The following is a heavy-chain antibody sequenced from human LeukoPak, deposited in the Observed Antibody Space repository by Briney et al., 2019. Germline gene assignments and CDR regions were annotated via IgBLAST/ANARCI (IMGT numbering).Heavy chain of an antibody. CDR1: GFTVSSNS. V-gene: IGHV3-53*01. Sequence: GGSLRLSCTVSGFTVSSNSMSWVRQAPGKGLEWVSFIYSDNTHYSDSVKGRFTISRDNSKNALYLQMNSLRAEDTAFYYCARNRVGGYSPHQDAFDIWGQGTMVTVSS. CDR2: IYSDNT. J-gene: IGHJ3*02. CDR3: ARNRVGGYSPHQDAFDI. D-gene: IGHD3-22*01.